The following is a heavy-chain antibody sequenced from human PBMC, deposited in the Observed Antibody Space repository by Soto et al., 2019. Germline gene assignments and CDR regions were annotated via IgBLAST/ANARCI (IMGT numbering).Heavy chain of an antibody. CDR2: INPSGGST. CDR1: GYTFTSYY. V-gene: IGHV1-46*01. J-gene: IGHJ6*02. Sequence: GASVKVSCKASGYTFTSYYMHWVRQAPGQGLEWMGIINPSGGSTSYAQKFQGRVTMTRDTSTSTAYMELRSLRSDDTAVYYCARENYYDSSGPTDGMDVWGQGTTVTVSS. D-gene: IGHD3-22*01. CDR3: ARENYYDSSGPTDGMDV.